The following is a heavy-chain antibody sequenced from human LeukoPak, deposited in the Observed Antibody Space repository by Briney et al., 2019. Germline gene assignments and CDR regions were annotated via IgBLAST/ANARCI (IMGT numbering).Heavy chain of an antibody. CDR3: ARDASSGNDFDY. Sequence: PGGPLRLSCAASGFTVSNYYMSWLRQAPGKGLEWVSVIYGGTGTYYADSVKGRFTISRDNSKNTVYLQLNSLRVEDTALYYCARDASSGNDFDYWGQGTLVTVSS. V-gene: IGHV3-53*01. CDR2: IYGGTGT. CDR1: GFTVSNYY. D-gene: IGHD1-26*01. J-gene: IGHJ4*02.